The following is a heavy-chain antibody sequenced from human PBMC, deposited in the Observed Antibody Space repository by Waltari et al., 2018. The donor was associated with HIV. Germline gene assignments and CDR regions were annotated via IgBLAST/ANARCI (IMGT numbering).Heavy chain of an antibody. CDR3: ARDLIVVVVAAPGRTDGNNWFDT. CDR2: IYYSGST. D-gene: IGHD2-15*01. V-gene: IGHV4-39*07. J-gene: IGHJ5*02. CDR1: GGSISSSSYY. Sequence: QLQLQESGPGLVKPSETLSLTCTVSGGSISSSSYYWGWIRQPPGKGLEWIGSIYYSGSTSDTPSRKRRVTMSVDTSKNQFSLKLSSVTAADTAVYYGARDLIVVVVAAPGRTDGNNWFDTWGQGTLVTVSS.